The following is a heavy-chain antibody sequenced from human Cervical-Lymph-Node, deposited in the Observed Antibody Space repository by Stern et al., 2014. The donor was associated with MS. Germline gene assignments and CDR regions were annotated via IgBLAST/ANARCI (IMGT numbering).Heavy chain of an antibody. V-gene: IGHV1-3*04. CDR2: INTGNGNT. CDR3: ARHRGGWYSDY. CDR1: GYTFTTYP. D-gene: IGHD6-19*01. Sequence: VQLVQSVAEVKKPGASVKVSCKASGYTFTTYPMHWVRQAPGQRLEWMGWINTGNGNTKYSQKFQDRVTITRDTSASTAYMELSSLRSEDTAVYYCARHRGGWYSDYWGQGTLVTVSS. J-gene: IGHJ4*02.